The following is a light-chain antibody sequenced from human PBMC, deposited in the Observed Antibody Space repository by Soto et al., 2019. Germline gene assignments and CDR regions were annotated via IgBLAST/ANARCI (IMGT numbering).Light chain of an antibody. CDR2: WAS. J-gene: IGKJ1*01. CDR3: QQYYSTPQT. Sequence: IQLTQSPSSLSTSVRDRVTITCRASQGISSYLAWYQQKPGQPHKLLIYWASTRESGVHDRFSGSGSGTDFTLTIRSLQAEDVAVYYCQQYYSTPQTVGQGTKVDIK. V-gene: IGKV4-1*01. CDR1: QGISSY.